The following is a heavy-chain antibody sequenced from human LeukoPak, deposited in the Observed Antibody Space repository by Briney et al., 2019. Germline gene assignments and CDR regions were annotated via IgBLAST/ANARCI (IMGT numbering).Heavy chain of an antibody. J-gene: IGHJ6*04. CDR1: GGTFSSYA. D-gene: IGHD2-15*01. CDR3: ARGRMRCSGGSCTPDGDYYYYYGMDV. Sequence: SVKVSCKASGGTFSSYAISWVRQAPGQGLEWMGGIIPIFGTANYPQKFQGRVTITADESTSTAYMELSSLRSEDTAVYYCARGRMRCSGGSCTPDGDYYYYYGMDVWGKGTTVTVSS. CDR2: IIPIFGTA. V-gene: IGHV1-69*01.